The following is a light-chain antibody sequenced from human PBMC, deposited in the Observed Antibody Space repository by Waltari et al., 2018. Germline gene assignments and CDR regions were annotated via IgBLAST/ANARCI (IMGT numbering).Light chain of an antibody. J-gene: IGLJ2*01. CDR1: SSNIGNKI. CDR3: AAWDDSLNGHWE. V-gene: IGLV1-44*01. CDR2: RND. Sequence: QSVLPQPPSASGTPGQRVTISCSGSSSNIGNKIVNWYRQVPGTTPKLLIYRNDQRPSGVPDRFSGSKSGTSASLAISGLRSEDEADYFCAAWDDSLNGHWEFGGGTKLTVL.